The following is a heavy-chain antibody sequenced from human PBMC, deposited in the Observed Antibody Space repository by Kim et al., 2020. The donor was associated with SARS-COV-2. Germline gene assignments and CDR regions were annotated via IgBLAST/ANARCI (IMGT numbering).Heavy chain of an antibody. J-gene: IGHJ3*02. Sequence: SETLSLTCAVYGGSFSGYYWSWIRQPPGKGLEWIGEISHSGTTNYNPSLKSRVTISIDTSKNQLSLKVNSVTAADTATYYCARRGYSSVWLGRCVDKWG. CDR2: ISHSGTT. V-gene: IGHV4-34*01. CDR3: ARRGYSSVWLGRCVDK. D-gene: IGHD6-19*01. CDR1: GGSFSGYY.